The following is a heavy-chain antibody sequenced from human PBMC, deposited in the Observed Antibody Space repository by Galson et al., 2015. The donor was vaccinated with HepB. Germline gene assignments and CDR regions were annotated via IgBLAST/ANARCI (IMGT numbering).Heavy chain of an antibody. J-gene: IGHJ6*03. V-gene: IGHV3-15*01. CDR3: TTCPYSSGFYYYYYYYMDV. D-gene: IGHD6-19*01. Sequence: APGKGRFTISRDDSKNTLYLQMNSLKTEDAAVYYCTTCPYSSGFYYYYYYYMDVWGKGTTVTVSS.